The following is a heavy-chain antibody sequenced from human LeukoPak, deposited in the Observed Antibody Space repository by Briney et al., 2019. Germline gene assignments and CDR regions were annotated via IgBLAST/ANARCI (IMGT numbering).Heavy chain of an antibody. Sequence: SQTLSVTCVISGDSVSSKSAAWNWIRQSPSRGLEWLGRTYYRSKWFNDYAVSVKGRITINPDTSKNQFSLQLNSVTPEDTAVCFCARTSGYFDYWGQGTLVTVSS. J-gene: IGHJ4*02. CDR2: TYYRSKWFN. D-gene: IGHD6-19*01. CDR1: GDSVSSKSAA. CDR3: ARTSGYFDY. V-gene: IGHV6-1*01.